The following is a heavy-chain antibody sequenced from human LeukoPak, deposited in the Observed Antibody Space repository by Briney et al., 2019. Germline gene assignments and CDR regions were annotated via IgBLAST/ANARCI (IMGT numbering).Heavy chain of an antibody. Sequence: GGSLRLSCAASGFTFSSFEMNWVRQAPGKELEWVSYISSSGSTIYYADSVKGQFTISRDNAKNSLYLQMISLRAEDTAVYYCARIGYYYGSGSARVSNPIDYWGQGTLVTVSS. CDR3: ARIGYYYGSGSARVSNPIDY. D-gene: IGHD3-10*01. CDR2: ISSSGSTI. V-gene: IGHV3-48*03. J-gene: IGHJ4*02. CDR1: GFTFSSFE.